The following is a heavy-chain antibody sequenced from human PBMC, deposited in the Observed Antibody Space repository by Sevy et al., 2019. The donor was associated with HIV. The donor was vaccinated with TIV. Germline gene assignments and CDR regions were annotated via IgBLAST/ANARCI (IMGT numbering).Heavy chain of an antibody. CDR2: IHYSGST. V-gene: IGHV4-31*03. CDR1: GSSINSGGYY. J-gene: IGHJ4*02. CDR3: AGETEPGTIH. Sequence: SETLSLTCTVSGSSINSGGYYWNWIRHHPGKGLEWIGYIHYSGSTYYNTSLKSRIIISLDTSKNQFSLKVTSVTAADTAVYYCAGETEPGTIHWGQGALVTVSS. D-gene: IGHD6-13*01.